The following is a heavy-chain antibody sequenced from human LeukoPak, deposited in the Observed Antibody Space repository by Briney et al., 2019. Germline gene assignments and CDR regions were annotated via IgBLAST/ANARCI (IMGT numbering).Heavy chain of an antibody. CDR2: ISGSGGST. CDR3: AKNRYRGVYDSIDY. D-gene: IGHD3-22*01. CDR1: GGSISSSSYY. J-gene: IGHJ4*02. Sequence: ETLSLTCTVSGGSISSSSYYWGWIRQAPGKGLEWVSAISGSGGSTYYADSAKGRFTISRDNSKNTLYLQMNSLRAEDTAVYYCAKNRYRGVYDSIDYWGQGTLVTVSS. V-gene: IGHV3-23*01.